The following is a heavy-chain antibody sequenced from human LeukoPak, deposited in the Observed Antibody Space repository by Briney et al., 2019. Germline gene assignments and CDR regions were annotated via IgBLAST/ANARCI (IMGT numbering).Heavy chain of an antibody. Sequence: PGGSLRLSCAASGFTFSSYAMSWVRQAPGKGLEWVSAISGSGGSTYYADSVKGRFTISRDNSKNTLYLQMNSLRAEDTAVYYCAKGPFAYYYGSGSYGDYWGQGTLVTVSS. V-gene: IGHV3-23*01. CDR2: ISGSGGST. J-gene: IGHJ4*02. CDR3: AKGPFAYYYGSGSYGDY. D-gene: IGHD3-10*01. CDR1: GFTFSSYA.